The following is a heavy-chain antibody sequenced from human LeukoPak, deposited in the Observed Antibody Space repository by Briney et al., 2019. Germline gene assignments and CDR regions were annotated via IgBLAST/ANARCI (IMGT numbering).Heavy chain of an antibody. CDR3: AREQSGTYGTFDY. CDR1: GFTFSSYE. V-gene: IGHV3-48*03. CDR2: ISSSASTR. D-gene: IGHD1-26*01. J-gene: IGHJ4*02. Sequence: EPGGSLRLSCAASGFTFSSYEMNWARQAPGKGLEWVSYISSSASTRYYADSVKVRFTISRDNAKNSLYLQMNSLRAEDTAVYYCAREQSGTYGTFDYWGQGTLVTVSS.